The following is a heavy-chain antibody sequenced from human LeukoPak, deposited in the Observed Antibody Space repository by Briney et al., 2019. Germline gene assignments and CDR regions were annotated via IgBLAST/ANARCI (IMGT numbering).Heavy chain of an antibody. CDR1: GFNFRGYG. D-gene: IGHD6-13*01. Sequence: PGGSLRLSCTASGFNFRGYGMHWVRQAPGKGLEWVTYIQYDGGKEYFADSVKGRFSISRDNSKNTLYLQLNNLRPEDTAVYYCAKDHGSSWSTFDYWGQGTLVIASS. CDR3: AKDHGSSWSTFDY. V-gene: IGHV3-30*02. J-gene: IGHJ4*02. CDR2: IQYDGGKE.